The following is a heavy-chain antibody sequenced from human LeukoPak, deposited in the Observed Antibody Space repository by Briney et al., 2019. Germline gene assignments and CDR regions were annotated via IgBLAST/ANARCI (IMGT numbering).Heavy chain of an antibody. D-gene: IGHD6-13*01. CDR1: GFAFSSYS. CDR3: TREGRGAAADN. CDR2: ISSGSHYI. J-gene: IGHJ4*02. Sequence: GGSLRLSCAVSGFAFSSYSMNWVRQAPGKGLEWVSSISSGSHYICYTDSVKGRFTISRDNAKNSMYLQMNSLRAEDTAVYYCTREGRGAAADNWGQGTLVTVSS. V-gene: IGHV3-21*01.